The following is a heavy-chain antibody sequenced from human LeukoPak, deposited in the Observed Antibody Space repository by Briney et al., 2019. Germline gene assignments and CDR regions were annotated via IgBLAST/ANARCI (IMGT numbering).Heavy chain of an antibody. Sequence: GGSLRLSCAASTFTFTSYWMSWVRQAPGKGLEWVAKMNKDGSEKYYVDSVKGRFTISRDNAKNSLYLQMNSLRAEDTAVYYCARDRTGNNDFWSGYTTFFDYWGQGTLVTVSS. V-gene: IGHV3-7*01. D-gene: IGHD3-3*01. CDR1: TFTFTSYW. J-gene: IGHJ4*02. CDR3: ARDRTGNNDFWSGYTTFFDY. CDR2: MNKDGSEK.